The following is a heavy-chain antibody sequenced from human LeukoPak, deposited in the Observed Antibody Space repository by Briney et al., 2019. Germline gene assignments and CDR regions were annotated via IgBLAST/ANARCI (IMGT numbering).Heavy chain of an antibody. CDR1: GYTFSGYY. V-gene: IGHV1-2*02. CDR3: ATSYYYGSGSYYNPPDS. J-gene: IGHJ5*01. Sequence: ASVKVSCKASGYTFSGYYMHWVRQAPGQGPEWMGLINPNSGGTNYAQKFKGRVTMTRDTSISTAYMELSRLRSDDTAVYHCATSYYYGSGSYYNPPDSWGQGTLVTVSS. CDR2: INPNSGGT. D-gene: IGHD3-10*01.